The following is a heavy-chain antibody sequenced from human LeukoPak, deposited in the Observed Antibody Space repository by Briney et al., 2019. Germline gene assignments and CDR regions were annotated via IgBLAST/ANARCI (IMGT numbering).Heavy chain of an antibody. D-gene: IGHD6-13*01. CDR3: AKTAGSWYGEGFDY. J-gene: IGHJ4*02. CDR1: GFTFSSYG. V-gene: IGHV3-30*02. Sequence: GGSLRLSCAASGFTFSSYGFHWVRQAPGKGLECVAFISHDGLEEKIADSVKGRFTISRDNSKNTLYLQMNSLRAEDTAVYYCAKTAGSWYGEGFDYWGQGTLVTVSS. CDR2: ISHDGLEE.